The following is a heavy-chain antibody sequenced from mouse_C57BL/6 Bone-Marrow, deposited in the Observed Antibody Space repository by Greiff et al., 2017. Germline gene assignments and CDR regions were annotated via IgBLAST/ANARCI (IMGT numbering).Heavy chain of an antibody. J-gene: IGHJ2*01. Sequence: VQLQQSGAELVKPGASVKLSCKASGYTFTEYTIHWVKQRSGQGLEWIGWFYPGSGSIKYNEKFKDKATLTADKSSSTVYMELSRLTSEDSAVYFCAIHEDKRSTMVPYFDYWGQGTTLTVSS. CDR3: AIHEDKRSTMVPYFDY. D-gene: IGHD2-2*01. CDR1: GYTFTEYT. V-gene: IGHV1-62-2*01. CDR2: FYPGSGSI.